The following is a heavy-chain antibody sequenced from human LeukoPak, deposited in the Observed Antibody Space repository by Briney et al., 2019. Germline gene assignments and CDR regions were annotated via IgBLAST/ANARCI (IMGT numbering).Heavy chain of an antibody. CDR2: MNPNSGNT. Sequence: GASVKVSCKASGYTFTSYDINWVRQATGQGLEWMGWMNPNSGNTGYAQKFQGRVTMTRNTSISTAYMELSSLRSEDTAVYYCAIAAAGYYYYYGMDVWGQGTLVTVSS. D-gene: IGHD6-13*01. CDR3: AIAAAGYYYYYGMDV. J-gene: IGHJ6*02. CDR1: GYTFTSYD. V-gene: IGHV1-8*01.